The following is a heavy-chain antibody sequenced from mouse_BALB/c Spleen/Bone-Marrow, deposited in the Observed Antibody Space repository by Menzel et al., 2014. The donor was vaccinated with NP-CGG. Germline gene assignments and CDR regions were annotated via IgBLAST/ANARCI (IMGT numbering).Heavy chain of an antibody. CDR3: ARYWDAY. D-gene: IGHD4-1*01. Sequence: QVQLKDSRAELAKPRASVKMSCKASGYTFTNYWMHWVKQRPGQGLEWIGYIDPNTYYTRYNQKFKDKATLTADKSSSTAYLQLSSLTSEDSAVYYCARYWDAYWGQGTLVTVSA. J-gene: IGHJ3*01. CDR1: GYTFTNYW. CDR2: IDPNTYYT. V-gene: IGHV1-7*01.